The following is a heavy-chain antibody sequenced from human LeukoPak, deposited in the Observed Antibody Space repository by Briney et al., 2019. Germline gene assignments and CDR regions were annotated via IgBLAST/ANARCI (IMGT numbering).Heavy chain of an antibody. CDR3: ARHDQYQPYGGI. V-gene: IGHV4-59*08. CDR2: IYYTGTT. Sequence: PPETLSLTCTVSGGSISGTYYWSWIRQPPGKGLEWIGYIYYTGTTDSNPSLKSRVTISLDTSKNQFSLKLSSVTAADTAVYYCARHDQYQPYGGIWGQGTMVTVSS. D-gene: IGHD2-2*01. J-gene: IGHJ3*02. CDR1: GGSISGTYY.